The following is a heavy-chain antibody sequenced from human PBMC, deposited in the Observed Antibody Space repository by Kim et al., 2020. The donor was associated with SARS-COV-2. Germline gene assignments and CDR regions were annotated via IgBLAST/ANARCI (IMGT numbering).Heavy chain of an antibody. Sequence: GRFTISRDNAKNSRYLQMNSLRAEDTAVYYCAREDSSGWYEVNYYYGMDVWGQGTTVTVSS. J-gene: IGHJ6*02. V-gene: IGHV3-11*06. CDR3: AREDSSGWYEVNYYYGMDV. D-gene: IGHD6-19*01.